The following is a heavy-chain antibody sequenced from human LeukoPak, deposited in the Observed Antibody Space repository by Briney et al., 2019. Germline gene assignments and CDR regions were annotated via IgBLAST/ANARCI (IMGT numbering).Heavy chain of an antibody. CDR3: AKEGTPAGGTGFDY. V-gene: IGHV3-74*01. CDR2: INSDGSST. J-gene: IGHJ4*02. CDR1: GFTFSSYW. Sequence: PGGSLRLSCAASGFTFSSYWMHWVRQAPGKGLVWVSRINSDGSSTSYADSVKGRFTISRDNAKNTLYLQMNSLRVEDTAVYYCAKEGTPAGGTGFDYWGQGTLVTVSS. D-gene: IGHD6-13*01.